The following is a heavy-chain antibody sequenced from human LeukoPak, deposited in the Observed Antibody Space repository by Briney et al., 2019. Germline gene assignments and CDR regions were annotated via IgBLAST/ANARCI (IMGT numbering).Heavy chain of an antibody. Sequence: GESLKISCKGSGYSFTSYWIGWVRQMPGKGLEWMGIIYPADSDTRYSPSFQGQVTTSADKSISTAYLQWSSLKASDGAMYYCARQGVVEGYYDSSGYYPTGGFDPWGQGTLVTVSS. CDR3: ARQGVVEGYYDSSGYYPTGGFDP. D-gene: IGHD3-22*01. J-gene: IGHJ5*02. CDR1: GYSFTSYW. CDR2: IYPADSDT. V-gene: IGHV5-51*01.